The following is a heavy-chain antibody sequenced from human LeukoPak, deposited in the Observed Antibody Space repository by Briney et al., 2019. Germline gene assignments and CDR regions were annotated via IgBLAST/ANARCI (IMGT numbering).Heavy chain of an antibody. CDR2: ISSNGGST. J-gene: IGHJ3*02. Sequence: PGGSLRLSCAASGFTFSSYVMHWVRQAPGKGLEYVSVISSNGGSTYYPNSVKGRFTSSRDNSKSTLYLQMGSLRAEDMAVYYCASPLTGSGWYDAFDIWGQGTMVTVSS. CDR3: ASPLTGSGWYDAFDI. D-gene: IGHD6-19*01. CDR1: GFTFSSYV. V-gene: IGHV3-64*01.